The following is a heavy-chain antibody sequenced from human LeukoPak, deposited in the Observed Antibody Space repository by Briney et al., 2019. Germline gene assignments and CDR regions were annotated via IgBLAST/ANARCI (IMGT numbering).Heavy chain of an antibody. CDR1: GYTFTSYG. D-gene: IGHD3-10*01. V-gene: IGHV1-18*01. CDR3: ARDRIRLYYYGSGSRTQFDY. J-gene: IGHJ4*02. Sequence: GASVKVSCKASGYTFTSYGISWVRQAPGQGLEWMGWISPYNDDTNYAQKLQDRVTMTTDTSTSTAYMELRSLRSDDTAVYYCARDRIRLYYYGSGSRTQFDYWGQGTLVTVSP. CDR2: ISPYNDDT.